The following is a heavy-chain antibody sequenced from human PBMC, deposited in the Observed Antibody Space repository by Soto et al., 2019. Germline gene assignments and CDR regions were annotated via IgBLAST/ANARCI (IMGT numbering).Heavy chain of an antibody. V-gene: IGHV3-13*01. Sequence: PGGSLRLSCAASGFTFSSYDMHWVRQATGKGLEGVSAIGTAGDTYYPGSVKGRFTISRENAKNSLYLQMNSLRAGDTAVYYCVSGTPQLGGFDYWGQGTLVTVSS. J-gene: IGHJ4*02. D-gene: IGHD2-15*01. CDR1: GFTFSSYD. CDR3: VSGTPQLGGFDY. CDR2: IGTAGDT.